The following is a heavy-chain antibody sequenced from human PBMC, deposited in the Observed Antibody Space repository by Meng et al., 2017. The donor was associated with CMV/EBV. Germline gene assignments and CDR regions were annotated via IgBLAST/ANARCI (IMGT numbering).Heavy chain of an antibody. J-gene: IGHJ5*02. CDR1: GGSIRSGDYY. Sequence: VAGGSIRSGDYYWSWIRQPPGKGLEWIGYIYYSGSTYYNPSLKSRVTISVDTSKNQFSLKLSSVTAADTAVYYCAREVVITSDWFDPWGQGTLVTVSS. D-gene: IGHD3-22*01. V-gene: IGHV4-30-4*08. CDR3: AREVVITSDWFDP. CDR2: IYYSGST.